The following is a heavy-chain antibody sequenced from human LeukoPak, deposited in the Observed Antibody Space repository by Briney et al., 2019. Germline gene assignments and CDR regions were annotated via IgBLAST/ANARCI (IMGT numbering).Heavy chain of an antibody. CDR1: GGSISSSSYY. Sequence: PSETLSLTCTVSGGSISSSSYYWGWIRQPPGKGLEWIGSIYYSGSTYYNPSLKSRVTISVDTSKNQVSLKLTSVTAADTAVYYCARVKGVVTAILDYWGQGTLVTVSS. CDR2: IYYSGST. D-gene: IGHD2-21*02. CDR3: ARVKGVVTAILDY. V-gene: IGHV4-39*07. J-gene: IGHJ4*02.